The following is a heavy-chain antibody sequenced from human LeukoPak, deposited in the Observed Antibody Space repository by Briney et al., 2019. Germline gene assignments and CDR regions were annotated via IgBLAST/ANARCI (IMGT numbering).Heavy chain of an antibody. Sequence: GGSLRLSCAASGFTFSSYAMSWVRQAPGKGLEWVSGISGNSGSTYYADSVKGRFTISRDNSMNTLDLQMNSLRAEDTAVYYCAKEQDGFWSDYGGGWGQGTLVTVSS. D-gene: IGHD3-3*01. CDR1: GFTFSSYA. CDR2: ISGNSGST. V-gene: IGHV3-23*01. J-gene: IGHJ4*02. CDR3: AKEQDGFWSDYGGG.